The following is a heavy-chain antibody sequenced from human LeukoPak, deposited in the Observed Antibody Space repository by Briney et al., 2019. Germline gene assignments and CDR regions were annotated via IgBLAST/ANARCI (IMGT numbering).Heavy chain of an antibody. CDR2: IYPGDSDT. V-gene: IGHV5-51*01. J-gene: IGHJ6*02. CDR1: GYSFTSYW. Sequence: GESLKISCKGSGYSFTSYWIGWVRQMPGKGLEWMGIIYPGDSDTRYSPSFQGQVTISADKSISTAYLQWSSLKASDTAMYYCARHRFLRYSYGNTHYYYYGMDVWGQGTTVTVSS. CDR3: ARHRFLRYSYGNTHYYYYGMDV. D-gene: IGHD5-18*01.